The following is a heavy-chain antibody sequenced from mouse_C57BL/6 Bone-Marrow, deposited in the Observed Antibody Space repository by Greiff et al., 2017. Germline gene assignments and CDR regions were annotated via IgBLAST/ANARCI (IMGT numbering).Heavy chain of an antibody. CDR1: GYTFTDYY. CDR3: ARGIYYGAY. Sequence: VQLQESGAELVRPGASVKLSCKASGYTFTDYYINWVKQRPGQGLEWIARIYPGSGNTYYNEKFKGKATLTAEKSSSTAYMQLSSLTSEDSAVYFCARGIYYGAYWGQGTLVTVSA. D-gene: IGHD2-1*01. V-gene: IGHV1-76*01. CDR2: IYPGSGNT. J-gene: IGHJ3*01.